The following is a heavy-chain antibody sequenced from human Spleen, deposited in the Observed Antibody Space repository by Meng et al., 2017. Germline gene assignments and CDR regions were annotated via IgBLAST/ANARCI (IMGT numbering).Heavy chain of an antibody. CDR1: GYTFTSYG. D-gene: IGHD3-16*02. J-gene: IGHJ4*02. CDR3: ARDRIMITCGGVIVSRWYYFDY. CDR2: ISAYNGNT. V-gene: IGHV1-18*01. Sequence: ASVKVSCKASGYTFTSYGISWVRQAPGQGREWMGLISAYNGNTNYAQKLQGRVTMTTDTSTSTAYMELRSLRSEDTAGYYCARDRIMITCGGVIVSRWYYFDYWGQGTLVTVSS.